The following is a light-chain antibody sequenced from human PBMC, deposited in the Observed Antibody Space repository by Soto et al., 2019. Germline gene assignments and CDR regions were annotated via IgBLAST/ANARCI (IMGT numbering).Light chain of an antibody. Sequence: VQMTQSPSSLSATVGDRVIITCRASQSIDVYLSWYQNKPGKAPKLLIYGTSSLQSGVPSRFSGSGSGTEFTLTINSLQADDFATYYCQQHNSFSITFGQGTRLEI. CDR1: QSIDVY. CDR2: GTS. CDR3: QQHNSFSIT. V-gene: IGKV1-39*01. J-gene: IGKJ5*01.